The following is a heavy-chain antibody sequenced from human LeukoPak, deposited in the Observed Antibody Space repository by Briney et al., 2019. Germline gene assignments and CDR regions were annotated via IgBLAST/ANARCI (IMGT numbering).Heavy chain of an antibody. CDR2: SSGSGGST. CDR3: AKPYYDSSTFDI. CDR1: GFTFSSYA. J-gene: IGHJ3*02. Sequence: GGSLRLSCAASGFTFSSYAMSWVRQAPGKGLEWVSASSGSGGSTYYADSVKGRFTISRDNSKNTLYLQMNSLRAEDTAVYYCAKPYYDSSTFDIWGQGTMVTVSS. V-gene: IGHV3-23*01. D-gene: IGHD3-22*01.